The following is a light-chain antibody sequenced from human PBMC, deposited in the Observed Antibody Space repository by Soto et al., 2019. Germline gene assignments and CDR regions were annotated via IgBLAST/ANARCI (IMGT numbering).Light chain of an antibody. Sequence: EIVLTQSPGTLSLSPGERASLSCRASQSASSSYLAWYQQKPGQAPRLLIFGSSSRATGIPDRFSGSGSGTNFTLTISRLEPEDFAVYYCQHYGSSPRSFGQGTKVDI. CDR3: QHYGSSPRS. V-gene: IGKV3-20*01. CDR2: GSS. J-gene: IGKJ1*01. CDR1: QSASSSY.